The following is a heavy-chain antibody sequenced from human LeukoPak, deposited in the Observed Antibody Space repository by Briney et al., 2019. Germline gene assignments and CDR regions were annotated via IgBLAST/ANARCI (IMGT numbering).Heavy chain of an antibody. D-gene: IGHD3-10*01. CDR3: AKDWGPHFASGSSYFDS. V-gene: IGHV3-30*02. CDR2: IRYDGSNK. CDR1: GFSFISYG. J-gene: IGHJ4*02. Sequence: GGSLRLSCAASGFSFISYGMYWVRQAPGKGLESVAFIRYDGSNKYYADSVKGRFTVSRDNSKNTLYLQMKSLRADDTAVYFCAKDWGPHFASGSSYFDSWGQGTLVTVSS.